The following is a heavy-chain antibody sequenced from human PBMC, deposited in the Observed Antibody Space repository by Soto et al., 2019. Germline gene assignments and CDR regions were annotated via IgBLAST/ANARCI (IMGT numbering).Heavy chain of an antibody. CDR1: GFTFSDFG. D-gene: IGHD3-16*01. Sequence: XGALRLSCVVSGFTFSDFGMHWVRQSPGEGLAWVASISKDGLDRYYSESVEGRFTISRDDSKNTVFLQMNSPKVEDTAAYFCASPREGQCLVFDHWGQRTLVTVSS. V-gene: IGHV3-30*19. CDR3: ASPREGQCLVFDH. J-gene: IGHJ4*02. CDR2: ISKDGLDR.